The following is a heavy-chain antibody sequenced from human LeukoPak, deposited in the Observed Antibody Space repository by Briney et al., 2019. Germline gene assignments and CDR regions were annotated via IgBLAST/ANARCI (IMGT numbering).Heavy chain of an antibody. CDR1: GGTFITYT. D-gene: IGHD1-1*01. CDR3: AAYMLRDNWNVHTFDS. J-gene: IGHJ4*02. CDR2: IIPIFGTA. Sequence: ASVKVSCKASGGTFITYTINWVRQAPGQGLEWMGGIIPIFGTANYAQKFQGRVTVTTDDSTSTAFMELSSLRSEDTAVYYCAAYMLRDNWNVHTFDSWGQGTLVTVSS. V-gene: IGHV1-69*05.